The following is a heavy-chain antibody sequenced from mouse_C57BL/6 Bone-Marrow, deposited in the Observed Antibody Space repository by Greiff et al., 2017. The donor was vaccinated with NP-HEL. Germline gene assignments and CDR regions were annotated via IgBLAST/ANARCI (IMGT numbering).Heavy chain of an antibody. CDR2: IDPHSGGT. Sequence: QVQLQQPGADLVKPGASVKLSCKASGYPFPSYWLHWVKQRPGRGLEWIGRIDPHSGGTKFNEKFKTKATLTVDKPSSTAYMQLSSLTSEDSAVYYCARYYYGSRGWYFDVWGTVTTVTVSS. CDR3: ARYYYGSRGWYFDV. J-gene: IGHJ1*03. CDR1: GYPFPSYW. V-gene: IGHV1-72*01. D-gene: IGHD1-1*01.